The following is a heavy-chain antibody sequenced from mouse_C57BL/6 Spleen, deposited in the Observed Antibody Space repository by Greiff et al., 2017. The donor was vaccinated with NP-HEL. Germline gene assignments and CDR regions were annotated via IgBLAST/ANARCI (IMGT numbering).Heavy chain of an antibody. J-gene: IGHJ1*03. CDR3: TGDYSNGGYVDV. Sequence: EVKVEESGGGLVQPGGSMKLSCAASGFTFSDAWMDWVRQSPEKGLEWVAEIRNKANNHATYYAESVKGRFTISRDDSKSRFYLQKNSLRAEDTGIYYCTGDYSNGGYVDVWGTGTTVTVSS. CDR1: GFTFSDAW. V-gene: IGHV6-6*01. CDR2: IRNKANNHAT. D-gene: IGHD2-5*01.